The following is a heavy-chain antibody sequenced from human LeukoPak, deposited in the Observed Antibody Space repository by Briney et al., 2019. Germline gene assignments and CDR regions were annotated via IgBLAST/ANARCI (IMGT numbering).Heavy chain of an antibody. CDR3: ARPRLACSGGSCYFDS. CDR2: IYYSGST. V-gene: IGHV4-39*07. CDR1: GGSISSSSYY. Sequence: SETLSLTCTVSGGSISSSSYYWGWIRQPPGKGLEWIGSIYYSGSTYYNPSLKSRVAISVDTSKNQFSLKLNSLTAADTAVYFCARPRLACSGGSCYFDSWGQGTLVTVSS. J-gene: IGHJ4*01. D-gene: IGHD2-15*01.